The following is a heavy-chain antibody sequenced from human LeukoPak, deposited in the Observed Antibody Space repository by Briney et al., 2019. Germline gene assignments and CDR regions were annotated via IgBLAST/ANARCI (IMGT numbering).Heavy chain of an antibody. D-gene: IGHD1-1*01. J-gene: IGHJ4*02. CDR3: ARASHWNQLHYFDY. Sequence: SETLSLTCTISGGSISSSSYYWGWIRQPPGKGLEWIGSIYYSGSTYYNPSLKSRVTISVDKSKNQFSLKLSSVTAADTAVYYCARASHWNQLHYFDYWGQGTLVTVSS. CDR1: GGSISSSSYY. CDR2: IYYSGST. V-gene: IGHV4-39*07.